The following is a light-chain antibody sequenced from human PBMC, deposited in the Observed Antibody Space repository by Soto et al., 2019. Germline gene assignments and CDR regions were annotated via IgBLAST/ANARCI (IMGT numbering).Light chain of an antibody. V-gene: IGKV3-20*01. CDR1: QSLSGGY. Sequence: EIVLTQSPGILSLSPGERATLSCRASQSLSGGYLAWFQQKPGQTPRLHIYSASNRAPVIPDRFSGSGSGTDFTLTISRQEPEDFVVYYCLHNGSFSITFGQGTRLEMK. CDR3: LHNGSFSIT. CDR2: SAS. J-gene: IGKJ5*01.